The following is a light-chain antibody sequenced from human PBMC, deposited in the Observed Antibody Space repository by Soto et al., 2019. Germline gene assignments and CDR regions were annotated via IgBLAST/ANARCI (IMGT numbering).Light chain of an antibody. CDR1: QSVGNNY. Sequence: EIVLTQSPGTLSLSPGERATLSCRASQSVGNNYLAWYQQKPGQAPRLLIHSASNRAAGIPDRFSGSGSGTDFSLTISRLEHEDVAVYFCHQHATAPLTFGPGPKVNVK. CDR3: HQHATAPLT. CDR2: SAS. V-gene: IGKV3-20*01. J-gene: IGKJ3*01.